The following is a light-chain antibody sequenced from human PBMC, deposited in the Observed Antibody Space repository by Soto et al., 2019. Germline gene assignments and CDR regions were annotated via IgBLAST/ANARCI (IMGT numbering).Light chain of an antibody. CDR2: GAS. Sequence: EIVMTQSPATLSVSPGERATLSCRASQSVSSNLAWYQQKPGKAPRLLIYGASTRATGIPARLSGSGSGTDFTLTIRRLEPEDFAVYYCQQYGSSGTFGQGTKVDIK. CDR3: QQYGSSGT. V-gene: IGKV3-15*01. CDR1: QSVSSN. J-gene: IGKJ1*01.